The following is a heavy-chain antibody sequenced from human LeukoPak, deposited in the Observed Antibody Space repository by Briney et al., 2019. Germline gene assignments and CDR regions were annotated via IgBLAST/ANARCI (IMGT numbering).Heavy chain of an antibody. CDR3: AKVLSKGGGYYLTDF. CDR1: GFTFSSYA. J-gene: IGHJ4*02. Sequence: PGGSLRLSCAASGFTFSSYAMGWVRQAPGKGLEWVSDITISGGTTHFYSDSAKGRFTISRDNSKNTLYLQMNSLRVEDSAVYYCAKVLSKGGGYYLTDFWGQGTLVTVSS. D-gene: IGHD3-22*01. CDR2: ITISGGTT. V-gene: IGHV3-23*01.